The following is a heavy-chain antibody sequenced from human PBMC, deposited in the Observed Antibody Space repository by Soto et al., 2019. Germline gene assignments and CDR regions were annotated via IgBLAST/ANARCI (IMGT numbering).Heavy chain of an antibody. D-gene: IGHD3-16*01. V-gene: IGHV4-39*01. CDR1: GSSISISVYY. CDR2: LYYNVGT. Sequence: SETLCLKCTVSGSSISISVYYWGWIRQPPGRGLEWIGSLYYNVGTYYNPSLKSRVTISADTSANQFSLMVNSVTAADTAIYYCARLQSRHWVDYWGQGALFTVSS. J-gene: IGHJ4*02. CDR3: ARLQSRHWVDY.